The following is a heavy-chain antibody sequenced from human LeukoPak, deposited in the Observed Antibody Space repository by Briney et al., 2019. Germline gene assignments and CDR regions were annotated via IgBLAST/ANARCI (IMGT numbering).Heavy chain of an antibody. J-gene: IGHJ4*02. CDR3: ARALEWFETTDY. CDR1: GGSISSSSYY. CDR2: IYYSGST. Sequence: SETLSLTCTVSGGSISSSSYYWGWIRQPPGKGLEWIGYIYYSGSTYYNPSLKSRVTISVDTSKNQFSLKLSSVTAADTAVYYCARALEWFETTDYWGQGTLVTVSS. D-gene: IGHD3-3*01. V-gene: IGHV4-30-4*08.